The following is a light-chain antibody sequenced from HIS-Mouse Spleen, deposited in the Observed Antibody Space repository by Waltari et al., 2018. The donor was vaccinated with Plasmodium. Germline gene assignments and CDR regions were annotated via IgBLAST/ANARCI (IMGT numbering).Light chain of an antibody. CDR3: QAWHSSTVV. V-gene: IGLV3-1*01. CDR1: KLGDKY. J-gene: IGLJ2*01. Sequence: SYELTQPPSVSVSPGQTASITCPGDKLGDKYACWYQQKPGQSPVLVIYQDSERPSGSPERFSGTNSGNTATLTISGTQAMDEADYYCQAWHSSTVVFGGGTKLTVL. CDR2: QDS.